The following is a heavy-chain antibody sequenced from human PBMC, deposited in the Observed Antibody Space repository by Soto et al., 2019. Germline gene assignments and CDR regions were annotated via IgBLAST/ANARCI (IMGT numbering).Heavy chain of an antibody. CDR3: VRGVLS. V-gene: IGHV4-31*03. D-gene: IGHD3-10*01. CDR2: IHHSGST. Sequence: QVQLQESGPGLVKASQTLSLTCNVPGGSISSGGYYWTWIRQHPGKGLEWIGNIHHSGSTFYNPSLRSRVSISVDTSKNQFSQKLSCVTAADTAVYFCVRGVLSWGQGTLVTVSS. CDR1: GGSISSGGYY. J-gene: IGHJ1*01.